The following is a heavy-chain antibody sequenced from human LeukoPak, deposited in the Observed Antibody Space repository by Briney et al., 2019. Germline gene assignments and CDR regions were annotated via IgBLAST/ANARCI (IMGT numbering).Heavy chain of an antibody. CDR2: ITWDGGAT. CDR3: AGERSRYFYF. CDR1: GFKFDDYT. J-gene: IGHJ2*01. Sequence: GGSLRLSCAASGFKFDDYTMHWVRQAPGKGLQWVSLITWDGGATYYADSVKGQFTISRDNSKDSLSLQMNSLRTEDTALYYCAGERSRYFYFWGRGTLVTVSS. D-gene: IGHD1-1*01. V-gene: IGHV3-43*01.